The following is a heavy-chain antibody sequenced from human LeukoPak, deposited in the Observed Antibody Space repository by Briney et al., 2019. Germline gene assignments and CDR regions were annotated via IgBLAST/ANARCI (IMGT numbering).Heavy chain of an antibody. J-gene: IGHJ4*02. D-gene: IGHD3-22*01. V-gene: IGHV6-1*01. CDR3: ARAQNVYDSSGYYSDFDY. CDR1: GDSVSSNSAA. Sequence: SQTLSLTCALSGDSVSSNSAAWHWVRQSPSRGLEWLGRTYYRSKWYNDYAVSVKSRITINPDTSKNQFSLQLNSVTPEDTAVYYCARAQNVYDSSGYYSDFDYWGQGTLVTVSS. CDR2: TYYRSKWYN.